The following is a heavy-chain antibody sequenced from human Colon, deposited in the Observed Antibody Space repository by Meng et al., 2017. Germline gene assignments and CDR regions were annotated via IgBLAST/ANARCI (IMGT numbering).Heavy chain of an antibody. CDR2: INSDGSST. CDR3: ARDGGHRADS. D-gene: IGHD2-15*01. J-gene: IGHJ4*02. Sequence: QLGGAGEELVQPGGSLTLACAASGVTLSSYWIHWVRQAPGKGLVWVSRINSDGSSTSYADSVKGRFTISRDHAKNTLYLQMNSLRAEDTAVYYCARDGGHRADSWGQGTLVTVSS. V-gene: IGHV3-74*01. CDR1: GVTLSSYW.